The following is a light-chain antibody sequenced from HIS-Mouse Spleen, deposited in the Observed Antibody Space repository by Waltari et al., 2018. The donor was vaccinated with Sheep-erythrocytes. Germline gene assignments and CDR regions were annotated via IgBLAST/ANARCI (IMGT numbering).Light chain of an antibody. CDR1: HLGDKY. CDR3: QAWDSSIVV. J-gene: IGLJ2*01. CDR2: QDS. Sequence: SYELTQPPSVSVSPGPTASLTCPGDHLGDKYACWYQQKPGQSPLLVIYQDSKRPSGIPERFSGSNSGNTATLTISGTQAMDEADYYCQAWDSSIVVFGGGTKLTVL. V-gene: IGLV3-1*01.